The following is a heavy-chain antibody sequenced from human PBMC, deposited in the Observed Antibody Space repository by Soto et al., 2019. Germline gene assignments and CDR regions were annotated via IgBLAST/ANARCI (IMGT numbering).Heavy chain of an antibody. J-gene: IGHJ5*02. Sequence: SVKVSCKASGGTFSSYAISWVRQAPGQGLEWMGGIIPIFGTANYAQKFQGRVTITADESTSTAYMELSSLRSEDTAVYCCARDTPSAAAGTNWFDPWGQGTLVTVSS. CDR3: ARDTPSAAAGTNWFDP. CDR2: IIPIFGTA. D-gene: IGHD6-13*01. CDR1: GGTFSSYA. V-gene: IGHV1-69*13.